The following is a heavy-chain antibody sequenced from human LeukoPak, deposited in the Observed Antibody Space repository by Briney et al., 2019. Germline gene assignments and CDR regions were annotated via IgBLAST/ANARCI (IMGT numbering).Heavy chain of an antibody. CDR1: GGSFSGYY. CDR2: INHSGST. J-gene: IGHJ3*02. Sequence: SETLSLTCAVYGGSFSGYYWSWIRQPPGKGLEWIGEINHSGSTNYNPSLKSRVTISVDTSKNQFSLKLSSVTAADTAVYYCARGPRAHRYAFDIWGQGTMVTVSS. V-gene: IGHV4-34*01. CDR3: ARGPRAHRYAFDI.